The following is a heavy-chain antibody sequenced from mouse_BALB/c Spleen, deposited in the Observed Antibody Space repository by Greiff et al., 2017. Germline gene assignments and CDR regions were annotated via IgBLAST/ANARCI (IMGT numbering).Heavy chain of an antibody. CDR1: GFSLTSYG. J-gene: IGHJ4*01. CDR2: IWGDGST. D-gene: IGHD2-3*01. Sequence: VKLVESGPGLVAPSQSLSITCTASGFSLTSYGVSWVRQPPGKGLEWLGVIWGDGSTNYHSHNISRLSISKDNSKSQVFLILNSLQTDDKATYYCAKDGYPYAMDYWGQGTSVTVSS. V-gene: IGHV2-3*01. CDR3: AKDGYPYAMDY.